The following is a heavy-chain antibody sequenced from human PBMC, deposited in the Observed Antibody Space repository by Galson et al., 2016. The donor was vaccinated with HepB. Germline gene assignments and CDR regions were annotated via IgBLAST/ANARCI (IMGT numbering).Heavy chain of an antibody. CDR1: GYRFPSNG. CDR3: ARDVRFRFDY. J-gene: IGHJ4*02. Sequence: SVKVSCKASGYRFPSNGISWVRQAPGQGLEWLGWISANSGNTIYTQKLKGRVTMTTDTSTSTAYMELRSLRADDTVVYYCARDVRFRFDYWGQRTLVTVSS. V-gene: IGHV1-18*01. CDR2: ISANSGNT. D-gene: IGHD3-10*01.